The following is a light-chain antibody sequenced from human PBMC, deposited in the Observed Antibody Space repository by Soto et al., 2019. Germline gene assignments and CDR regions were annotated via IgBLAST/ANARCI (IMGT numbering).Light chain of an antibody. J-gene: IGLJ2*01. V-gene: IGLV2-14*01. CDR3: SSYTSSSITLVV. Sequence: QSALTQPASVSGSPGQSVTISCSGSNSDVGGYNYVSWYQQHPGKAPKLIIYDVTNRPSGASNRFSGSKSGNTASLTISGLQAEDEADYYCSSYTSSSITLVVFGGGTKLTVL. CDR1: NSDVGGYNY. CDR2: DVT.